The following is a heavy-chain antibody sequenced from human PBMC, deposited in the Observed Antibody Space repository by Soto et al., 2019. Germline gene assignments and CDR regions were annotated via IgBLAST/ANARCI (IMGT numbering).Heavy chain of an antibody. J-gene: IGHJ4*02. Sequence: PVGSXRLSCAASGFTFNNYAMNWVRQAPGKGLEWVATISGTGGSTYYADSVKGRFTISRDNAKNSLYLQMNSLRAEDTAVYYCASRAAAGYWGEGTLVTGSS. D-gene: IGHD6-13*01. CDR3: ASRAAAGY. V-gene: IGHV3-23*01. CDR1: GFTFNNYA. CDR2: ISGTGGST.